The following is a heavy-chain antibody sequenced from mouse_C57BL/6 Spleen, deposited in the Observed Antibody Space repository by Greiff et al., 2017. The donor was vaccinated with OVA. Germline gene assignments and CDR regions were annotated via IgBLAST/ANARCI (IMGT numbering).Heavy chain of an antibody. J-gene: IGHJ2*01. CDR1: GFTFSSYA. V-gene: IGHV5-9-1*02. Sequence: EVHLVESGEGLVKPGGSLKLSCAASGFTFSSYAMSWVRQTPEKRLEWVAYISSGGDYIYYADTVKGRFTISRDNARNTLYLQMSSLKSEDTAMYYCTRWSGSSFFDYWGQGTTLTVSS. CDR2: ISSGGDYI. CDR3: TRWSGSSFFDY. D-gene: IGHD1-1*01.